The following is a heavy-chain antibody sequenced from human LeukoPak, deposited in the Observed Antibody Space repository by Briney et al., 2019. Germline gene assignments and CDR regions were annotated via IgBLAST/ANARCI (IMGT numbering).Heavy chain of an antibody. J-gene: IGHJ4*02. D-gene: IGHD3-22*01. Sequence: GGSLRLSCAASGFTFSSYSMNWVRQAPGKGLEWVSSISSSSSYIYYADSVKGRFTISRDNAKNSLYLQMNSLRAEDTAVYYCASSQGGYYYDSSGYFGWGQGTLVTVSS. V-gene: IGHV3-21*01. CDR2: ISSSSSYI. CDR3: ASSQGGYYYDSSGYFG. CDR1: GFTFSSYS.